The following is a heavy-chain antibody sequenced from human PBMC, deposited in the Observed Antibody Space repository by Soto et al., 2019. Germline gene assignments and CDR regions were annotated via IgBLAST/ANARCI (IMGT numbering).Heavy chain of an antibody. V-gene: IGHV3-21*01. D-gene: IGHD3-22*01. CDR3: ARDQGVGVITYFDY. J-gene: IGHJ4*02. CDR2: ISSSSSYI. Sequence: VQLVESGGGLVKPGGSLRLSCAASGFTFSSYSMNWVRQAPGKGLEWVSSISSSSSYIYYADSVKGRFTISRDNAKNSLYLQMNSLRAEDTAVYYCARDQGVGVITYFDYWGQGTLVTVSS. CDR1: GFTFSSYS.